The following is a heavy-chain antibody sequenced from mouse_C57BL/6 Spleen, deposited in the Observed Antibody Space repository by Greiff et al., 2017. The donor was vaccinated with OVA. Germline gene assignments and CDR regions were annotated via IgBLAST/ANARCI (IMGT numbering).Heavy chain of an antibody. CDR2: ISRGSSTI. CDR1: GFTFSDYG. V-gene: IGHV5-17*01. D-gene: IGHD1-1*01. J-gene: IGHJ4*01. Sequence: EVKLVESGGGLVKPGGSLKLSCAASGFTFSDYGMHWVRQAPEQGLEWVAYISRGSSTIYYADTVKGRFTISRDNAKNTLFLQMTSLRSEDTAMYYCARDYGSSLRYYYAMDYWGQGTSVTVSS. CDR3: ARDYGSSLRYYYAMDY.